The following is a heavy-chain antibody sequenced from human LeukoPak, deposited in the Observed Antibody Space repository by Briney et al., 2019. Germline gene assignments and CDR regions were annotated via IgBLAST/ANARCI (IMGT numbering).Heavy chain of an antibody. J-gene: IGHJ4*02. Sequence: GASVTVSCTASGYTFTSYAMHWVRQAPGQRLEWMGWINAGNGNTKYSQKFQGRVTITRDTSASTAYMELSSLRSEDTAVYYCARESPTTVTYDYWGQGTLVTVSS. CDR3: ARESPTTVTYDY. CDR2: INAGNGNT. V-gene: IGHV1-3*01. CDR1: GYTFTSYA. D-gene: IGHD4-17*01.